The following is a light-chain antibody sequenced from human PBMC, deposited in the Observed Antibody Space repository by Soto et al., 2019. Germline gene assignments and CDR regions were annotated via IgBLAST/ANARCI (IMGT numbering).Light chain of an antibody. Sequence: QSALTQPASVSGSPGQSITISCIGTSSDVGGYDYVSRYQQNPGKAPKLIIYEVINRPSGVSSRFSGSKSGNTASLTISGLQAEDAADYYCSVYTSDSTHVFGSGTKVTVL. CDR2: EVI. V-gene: IGLV2-14*01. J-gene: IGLJ1*01. CDR3: SVYTSDSTHV. CDR1: SSDVGGYDY.